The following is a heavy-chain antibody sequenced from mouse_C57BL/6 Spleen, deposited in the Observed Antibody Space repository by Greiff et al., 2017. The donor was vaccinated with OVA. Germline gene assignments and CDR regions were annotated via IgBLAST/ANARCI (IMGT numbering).Heavy chain of an antibody. Sequence: VEPGASVKISCKASGYTFTDYYMNWVKQSHGKSLEWIGDINPNNGGTSYNQKFKGKATLTVDKSSSTAYMELRSLTSEDSAVYYCANWDYFDYWGQGTTLTVSS. J-gene: IGHJ2*01. CDR3: ANWDYFDY. CDR2: INPNNGGT. V-gene: IGHV1-26*01. D-gene: IGHD4-1*01. CDR1: GYTFTDYY.